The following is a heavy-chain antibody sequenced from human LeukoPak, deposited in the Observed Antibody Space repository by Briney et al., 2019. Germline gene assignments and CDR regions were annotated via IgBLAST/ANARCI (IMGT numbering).Heavy chain of an antibody. J-gene: IGHJ6*02. CDR2: ISAYNGNT. D-gene: IGHD3-10*01. Sequence: ASVKVSCKASGYTFTSYGISWVRQAPGQGLEWMGWISAYNGNTNYAQKLQGRVTMTTDTSTSTAYMELRSLRSDDTAVYYCARDGDYYGSGSPQGYYYYYGMDVWGQGTTATVSS. V-gene: IGHV1-18*01. CDR3: ARDGDYYGSGSPQGYYYYYGMDV. CDR1: GYTFTSYG.